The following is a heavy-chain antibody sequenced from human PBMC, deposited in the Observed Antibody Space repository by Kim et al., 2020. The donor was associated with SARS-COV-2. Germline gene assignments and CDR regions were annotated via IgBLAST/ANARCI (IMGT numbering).Heavy chain of an antibody. CDR1: GFTFSSYS. CDR2: ISSSSSYI. J-gene: IGHJ3*02. V-gene: IGHV3-21*01. Sequence: GGSLRLSCAASGFTFSSYSMNWVRQAPGKGLEWVSSISSSSSYIYYADSVKGRFTISRDNAKNSLYLQMNSLRAEDTAVYYCARVLTPNYYYDSSGYQGDAFDIWGQGTMVTVSS. D-gene: IGHD3-22*01. CDR3: ARVLTPNYYYDSSGYQGDAFDI.